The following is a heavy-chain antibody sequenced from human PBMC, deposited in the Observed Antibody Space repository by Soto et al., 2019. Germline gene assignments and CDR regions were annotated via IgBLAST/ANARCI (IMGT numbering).Heavy chain of an antibody. CDR2: IYHSGST. J-gene: IGHJ4*02. CDR3: ARVGRRAH. D-gene: IGHD3-3*01. CDR1: GGSISSGGYS. Sequence: QLQLQESGSGPVKPSQTLSLTCAVSGGSISSGGYSWSWIRQPPGKGLEWIGYIYHSGSTNYNPSLKSRVTISVDTSKNQFSLKLSSVTAADTAVYYCARVGRRAHWGQGTLVTVSS. V-gene: IGHV4-30-2*01.